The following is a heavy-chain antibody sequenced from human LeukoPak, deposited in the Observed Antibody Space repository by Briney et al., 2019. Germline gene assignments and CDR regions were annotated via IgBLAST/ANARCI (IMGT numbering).Heavy chain of an antibody. J-gene: IGHJ4*02. CDR2: TSNHGNDG. CDR1: GFSFSSYA. D-gene: IGHD2-2*01. CDR3: TRDRGAMNDFDY. V-gene: IGHV3-30*01. Sequence: PGGSLRLSCTDSGFSFSSYAMHWVRQTPGKGLEWVAVTSNHGNDGFYADSVKRRFTISRDNSKNTLYLRMDSLRPEDTDVYYCTRDRGAMNDFDYWGQGTLVTVSS.